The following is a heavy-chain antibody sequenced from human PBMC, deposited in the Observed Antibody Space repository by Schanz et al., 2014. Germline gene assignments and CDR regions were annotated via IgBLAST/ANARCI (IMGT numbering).Heavy chain of an antibody. J-gene: IGHJ4*02. Sequence: QMQLVQSGAEVKKPGASVKVSCKVSGYSLNELSMHWVRQAPGRGLEWMGWMNSKTGNTGYAQRFQGRVTMTRNTSITTAYLELSSLRSGDTAVYYCTKGRTFGRWGQGTLVTVSS. V-gene: IGHV1-8*01. CDR3: TKGRTFGR. CDR1: GYSLNELS. D-gene: IGHD3-16*01. CDR2: MNSKTGNT.